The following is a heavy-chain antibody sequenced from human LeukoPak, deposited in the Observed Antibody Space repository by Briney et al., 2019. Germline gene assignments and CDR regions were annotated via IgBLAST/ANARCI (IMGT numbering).Heavy chain of an antibody. V-gene: IGHV3-30*02. CDR2: IRYDGSNK. Sequence: GGSLRLPCAASGFTFSRYGMHWVRQARGKGLEGVAFIRYDGSNKYYADSVKGRFTISRDNSKNTPNLQMNSLRAEDTAVYYCATAHLWFGELNGAGTYFDYWGQGTLVTVSS. CDR3: ATAHLWFGELNGAGTYFDY. D-gene: IGHD3-10*01. CDR1: GFTFSRYG. J-gene: IGHJ4*02.